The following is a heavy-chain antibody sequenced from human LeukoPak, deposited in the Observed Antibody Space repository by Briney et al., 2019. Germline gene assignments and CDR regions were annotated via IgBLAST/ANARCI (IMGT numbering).Heavy chain of an antibody. V-gene: IGHV1-18*01. CDR2: ISAYNGNT. J-gene: IGHJ4*02. CDR3: ARSIAVAGIVPGGFDY. CDR1: GYTFTSYG. D-gene: IGHD6-19*01. Sequence: GASVKVSCKASGYTFTSYGISWVRQAPGQGLEWMGWISAYNGNTNYAQKLQGRVTMTTDTSTSTAYMELRSLRSEDTAVYHCARSIAVAGIVPGGFDYWGQGTLVTVSS.